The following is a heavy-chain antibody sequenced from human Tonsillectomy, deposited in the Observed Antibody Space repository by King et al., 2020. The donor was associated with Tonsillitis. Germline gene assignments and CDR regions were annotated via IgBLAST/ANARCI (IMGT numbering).Heavy chain of an antibody. CDR2: IRYDGSNK. CDR1: GFTFSSYG. V-gene: IGHV3-30*02. J-gene: IGHJ4*02. Sequence: VQLVESGGGVVQPGGSLRLSCAVSGFTFSSYGMHWVRQAPGKGLEWVAFIRYDGSNKYYGDSVKGRFTISRDNSKNTLFLQMNSLRAEDTAVYYCAKDRKQQLAGVDSWGQGTLVTVSS. D-gene: IGHD6-13*01. CDR3: AKDRKQQLAGVDS.